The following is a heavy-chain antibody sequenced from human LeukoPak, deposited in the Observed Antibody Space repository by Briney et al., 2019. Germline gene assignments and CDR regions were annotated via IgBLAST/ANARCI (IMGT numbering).Heavy chain of an antibody. CDR3: ARRYYYGSGSYRS. CDR2: INHSGST. D-gene: IGHD3-10*01. V-gene: IGHV4-34*01. Sequence: SETLSLTCAVYGESFSGYYWSWIRQPPGKGLEWIGEINHSGSTNYNPSLKSRVTISVDTSKNQFSLKLSSVTAADTAVYYCARRYYYGSGSYRSWGQGTLVTVSS. J-gene: IGHJ4*02. CDR1: GESFSGYY.